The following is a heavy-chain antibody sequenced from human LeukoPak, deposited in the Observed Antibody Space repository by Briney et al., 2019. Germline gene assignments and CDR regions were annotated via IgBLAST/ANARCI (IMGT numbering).Heavy chain of an antibody. J-gene: IGHJ4*02. Sequence: APVKVSCKASGYTFSNYHVHWVRQAPGQGLEWMGKITPSDGSTTYAQNFQDRVIMTRDTSSSTVYMQLSSLRSEDTAVYYCARDSYGSDYWGQGTLVTVSS. V-gene: IGHV1-46*01. CDR2: ITPSDGST. CDR3: ARDSYGSDY. CDR1: GYTFSNYH. D-gene: IGHD5-18*01.